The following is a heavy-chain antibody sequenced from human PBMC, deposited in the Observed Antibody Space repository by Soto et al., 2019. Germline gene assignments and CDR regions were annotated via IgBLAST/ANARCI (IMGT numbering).Heavy chain of an antibody. V-gene: IGHV1-69*13. D-gene: IGHD1-7*01. Sequence: ASVKVSYKASGGTFSSYAISWVRQAPGQGLEWMGGIIPIFGTANYAQKFQGRVTITADESTSTAYMELSSLRSEDTAVYYCASERLTGTTWRWFDPWGQGTLVTVSS. CDR2: IIPIFGTA. J-gene: IGHJ5*02. CDR1: GGTFSSYA. CDR3: ASERLTGTTWRWFDP.